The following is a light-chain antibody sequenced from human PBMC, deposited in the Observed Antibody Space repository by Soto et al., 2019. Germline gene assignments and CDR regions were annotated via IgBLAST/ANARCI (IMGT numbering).Light chain of an antibody. CDR2: DGS. V-gene: IGKV3-11*01. CDR3: QQRSNWPRFT. CDR1: QSVSSY. J-gene: IGKJ3*01. Sequence: EIVLTQSPAILSLSPGERATLSCRASQSVSSYLAWYQQKPGQAPRLLIYDGSNRATGIPARFSGSGSGTDFTLTISSLEPEDFAVYYCQQRSNWPRFTFGPGTKVDIK.